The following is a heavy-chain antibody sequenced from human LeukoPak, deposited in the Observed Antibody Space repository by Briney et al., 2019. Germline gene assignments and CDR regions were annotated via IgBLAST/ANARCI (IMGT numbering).Heavy chain of an antibody. CDR3: AQLITAAGSGN. CDR2: IGGSGGST. D-gene: IGHD6-13*01. J-gene: IGHJ4*02. Sequence: GSLILSCAASGFIFSSYGMSWVRQAPGKGLEWVSSIGGSGGSTYYAESVKGRFTISRDNSKNTLYLQMNSLRGEDTAVYYCAQLITAAGSGNWGQGTLVTVSS. V-gene: IGHV3-23*01. CDR1: GFIFSSYG.